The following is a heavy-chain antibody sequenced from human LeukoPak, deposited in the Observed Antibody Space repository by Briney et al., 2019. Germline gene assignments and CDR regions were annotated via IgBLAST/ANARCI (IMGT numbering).Heavy chain of an antibody. CDR3: TSLWYCSSTSCSGFDY. D-gene: IGHD2-2*01. Sequence: GGSLRLSCAASGFTFSDYYMSWIRQAPGKGLEWVGFIRSKAYGGTTEYAASVKGRFTISRDDSKSIAYLQMNSLKTEDTAVYYCTSLWYCSSTSCSGFDYWGQGTLVTVSS. CDR2: IRSKAYGGTT. J-gene: IGHJ4*02. CDR1: GFTFSDYY. V-gene: IGHV3-49*03.